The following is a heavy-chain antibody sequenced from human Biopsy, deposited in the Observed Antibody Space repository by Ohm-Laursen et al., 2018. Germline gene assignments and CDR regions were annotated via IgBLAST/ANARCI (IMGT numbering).Heavy chain of an antibody. CDR2: ISWDSAKI. CDR3: AKDNGHGQLLENYFYGMDV. J-gene: IGHJ6*02. D-gene: IGHD2-2*01. V-gene: IGHV3-9*02. CDR1: GFTSADYA. Sequence: SLRLSCAAFGFTSADYAMYWVRQAPGKGLEWASGISWDSAKIAYGDSVRGRFTITRDTAKNSLYLQMNSLSVEDTALYFCAKDNGHGQLLENYFYGMDVWGRGTTVTVS.